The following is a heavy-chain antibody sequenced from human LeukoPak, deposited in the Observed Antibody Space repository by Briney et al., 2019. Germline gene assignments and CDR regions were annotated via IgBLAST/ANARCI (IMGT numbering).Heavy chain of an antibody. CDR3: ASDPTPPPQYYYYGMDV. V-gene: IGHV3-33*01. D-gene: IGHD1-14*01. J-gene: IGHJ6*02. Sequence: IWYDGSNKYYADAVKGRFTISRDNSKNTLYLQMNGLSAEDTAVYYCASDPTPPPQYYYYGMDVWGQGTTVTVSS. CDR2: IWYDGSNK.